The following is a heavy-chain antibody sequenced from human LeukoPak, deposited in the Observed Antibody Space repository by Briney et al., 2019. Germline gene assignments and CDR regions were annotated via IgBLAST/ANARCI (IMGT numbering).Heavy chain of an antibody. CDR3: ARDVYDSNPSVGY. J-gene: IGHJ4*02. V-gene: IGHV3-21*01. CDR1: GFTFNTYT. D-gene: IGHD3-22*01. CDR2: ITASSTAI. Sequence: GGSLRLSCAASGFTFNTYTMNWVRQAPGKGLEWVSSITASSTAIYSADSVKGRFTISRDNAKNFLYLQMNSLRAEDTAVYYCARDVYDSNPSVGYWGQGTLVTVSS.